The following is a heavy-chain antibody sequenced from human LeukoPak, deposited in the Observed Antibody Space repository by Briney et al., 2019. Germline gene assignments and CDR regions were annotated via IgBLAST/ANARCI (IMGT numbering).Heavy chain of an antibody. CDR2: ISESGNI. Sequence: SEILSLTCSFSGASISGKYWSWIRQPPGKGLEWIGYISESGNIRYNPSLKSRVTISVDASMNQFSVELSSVAAADTAVYYCARGRGPDYGDYADYWGQGTLVTVSS. CDR3: ARGRGPDYGDYADY. D-gene: IGHD4-17*01. J-gene: IGHJ4*02. V-gene: IGHV4-59*12. CDR1: GASISGKY.